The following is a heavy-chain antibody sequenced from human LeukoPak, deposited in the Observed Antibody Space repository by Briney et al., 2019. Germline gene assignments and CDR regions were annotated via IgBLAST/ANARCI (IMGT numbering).Heavy chain of an antibody. V-gene: IGHV3-30*02. CDR3: AKVEVSVVRGVIDFDY. J-gene: IGHJ4*02. D-gene: IGHD3-10*01. CDR1: GFTFSSYG. CDR2: IRYDGSNK. Sequence: GGSLRLSCAASGFTFSSYGTHWVRQAPGKGLEWVAFIRYDGSNKYYADSVKGRFTISRDNSKNTLYLQMNSLRAEDTAVYYCAKVEVSVVRGVIDFDYWGQGTLVTVSS.